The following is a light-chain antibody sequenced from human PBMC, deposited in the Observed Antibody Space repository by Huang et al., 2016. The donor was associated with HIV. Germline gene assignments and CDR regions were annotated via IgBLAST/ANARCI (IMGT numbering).Light chain of an antibody. V-gene: IGKV2-28*01. CDR3: MQALQTPFT. Sequence: IVMTQSPLSLPVTPGEPASIPCRSSQSLLHSNGYNFLDWYLQKPGQSPQLLIYLGSNRAAGVPDRFSGSGSGTDFTLKISRVEAEDVGVFYCMQALQTPFTFGPGTKVDIK. CDR1: QSLLHSNGYNF. J-gene: IGKJ3*01. CDR2: LGS.